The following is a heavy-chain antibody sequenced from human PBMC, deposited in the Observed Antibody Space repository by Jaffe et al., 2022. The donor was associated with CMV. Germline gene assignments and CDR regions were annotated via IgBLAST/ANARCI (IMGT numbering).Heavy chain of an antibody. CDR2: ISDLRGIT. D-gene: IGHD1-26*01. V-gene: IGHV3-23*01. CDR1: GVTFSSYA. Sequence: EVQLLESGGGLVHPGRSLRLSCAASGVTFSSYAMNWVRQAPGKGLEWVATISDLRGITSYADSVKGRFTISRDSSKSTLFLQMSSLRAEDTATYYCATRGAGGTGPFDNWGPGTLVIVSS. CDR3: ATRGAGGTGPFDN. J-gene: IGHJ4*02.